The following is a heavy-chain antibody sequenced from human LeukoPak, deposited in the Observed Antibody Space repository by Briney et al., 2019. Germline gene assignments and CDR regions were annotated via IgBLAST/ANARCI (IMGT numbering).Heavy chain of an antibody. D-gene: IGHD5-24*01. Sequence: GASVKVSYKASGYTFTSYGISWVRQAPGQGLEWMGWISAYNGNTNYAQKLQGRVTMTTDTSTSTAYMELRSLRSDDTAVYYCARDNEMATSTDAFDIWGQGTMVTVSS. J-gene: IGHJ3*02. CDR2: ISAYNGNT. CDR3: ARDNEMATSTDAFDI. V-gene: IGHV1-18*01. CDR1: GYTFTSYG.